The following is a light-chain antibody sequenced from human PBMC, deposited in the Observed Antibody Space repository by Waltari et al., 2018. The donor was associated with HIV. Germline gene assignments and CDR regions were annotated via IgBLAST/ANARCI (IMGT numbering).Light chain of an antibody. Sequence: QSVLTQPPSASGTPGQRATISCFGSNSNIGSNYVYWYQQLPGMAPKLLIYKNNQRPSAVHDRCSGSKSGTSASLAISGLRSEDEADYYCAAWDDRLNLVFGGGTKLTVL. J-gene: IGLJ2*01. CDR1: NSNIGSNY. CDR2: KNN. V-gene: IGLV1-47*01. CDR3: AAWDDRLNLV.